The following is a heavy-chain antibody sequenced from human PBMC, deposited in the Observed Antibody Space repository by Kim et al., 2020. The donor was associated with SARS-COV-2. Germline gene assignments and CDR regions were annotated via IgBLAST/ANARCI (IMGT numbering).Heavy chain of an antibody. V-gene: IGHV4-59*01. Sequence: SETLSLTCTVSGGSISSYYWSWIRQPPGKGLEWIGYIYYSGSTNYNPSLKSRVTISVDTSKNQFSLKLSSVTAADTAVYYCARVSPRGYDFWSGYLYYFDYWGQGTLVTVSS. D-gene: IGHD3-3*01. J-gene: IGHJ4*02. CDR1: GGSISSYY. CDR3: ARVSPRGYDFWSGYLYYFDY. CDR2: IYYSGST.